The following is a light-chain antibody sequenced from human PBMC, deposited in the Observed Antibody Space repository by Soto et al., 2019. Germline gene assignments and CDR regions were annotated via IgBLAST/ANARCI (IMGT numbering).Light chain of an antibody. CDR2: DAS. V-gene: IGKV1-33*01. Sequence: DIQMTQSPSSLSASVGDRVTITCQASQDISNYLNWYQQKPGKAPKLLIYDASNLETGVPSRFSGSGSGTDFTFTISSLQAEDIATYYCQQYDKEGITFGPGTKVDIK. CDR3: QQYDKEGIT. J-gene: IGKJ3*01. CDR1: QDISNY.